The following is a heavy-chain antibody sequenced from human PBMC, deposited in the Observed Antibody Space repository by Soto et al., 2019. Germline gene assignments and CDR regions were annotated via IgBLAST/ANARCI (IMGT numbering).Heavy chain of an antibody. D-gene: IGHD6-13*01. CDR1: GYTFTNYA. Sequence: QVQLVQSGVEVKKPGASVKVSCKASGYTFTNYAISWVRQAPGRGLEWMGWVNTYNGNPNYAQIFQGRITMTTDTSTGTAYMELRSLKSYDSAVYYSARDSQYSTSWQRFDSWGQGTLVTVSS. CDR3: ARDSQYSTSWQRFDS. J-gene: IGHJ4*02. CDR2: VNTYNGNP. V-gene: IGHV1-18*01.